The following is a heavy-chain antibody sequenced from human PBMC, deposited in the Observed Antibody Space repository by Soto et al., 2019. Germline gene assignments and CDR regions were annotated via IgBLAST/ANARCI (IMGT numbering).Heavy chain of an antibody. J-gene: IGHJ6*02. CDR3: ARVGWESSGWSPSGMDV. CDR1: GGTFSSYA. Sequence: QVQVVQSGAEVKRPGSSVKVSCKASGGTFSSYAINWVRQAPGQGPEWMGGIIPIFGTLNYAQKVQGRVTITANESTSTAYMELSSLRSDDTAVYYCARVGWESSGWSPSGMDVWGQGTTVTVSS. CDR2: IIPIFGTL. D-gene: IGHD6-19*01. V-gene: IGHV1-69*01.